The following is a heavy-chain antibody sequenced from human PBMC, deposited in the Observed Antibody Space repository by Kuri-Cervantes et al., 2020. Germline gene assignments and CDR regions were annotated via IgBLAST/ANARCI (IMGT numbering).Heavy chain of an antibody. D-gene: IGHD4-23*01. CDR2: INHSGST. Sequence: SQTLSLTCAAYGGSFSGYYWSWIRQPPGKGLEWIGEINHSGSTNYNPSLKSRVTISVDTSKNQFSLKLSSVTAADTAVYYCARGLNYGNSPFDYWGQGTLVTVSS. CDR1: GGSFSGYY. V-gene: IGHV4-34*01. CDR3: ARGLNYGNSPFDY. J-gene: IGHJ4*02.